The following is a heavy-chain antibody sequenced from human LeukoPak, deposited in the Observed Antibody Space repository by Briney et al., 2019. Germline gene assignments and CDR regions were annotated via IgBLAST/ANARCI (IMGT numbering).Heavy chain of an antibody. D-gene: IGHD3-22*01. CDR2: INHSGST. CDR3: ARGLKYYYDSRFDP. J-gene: IGHJ5*02. CDR1: GGSISSYY. Sequence: SETLSLTCTVSGGSISSYYWSWIRQPPGKGLEWIGEINHSGSTNYNPSLESRVTISVDTSKNQFSLKLSSVTAADTAVYYCARGLKYYYDSRFDPWGQGTLVTVSS. V-gene: IGHV4-34*01.